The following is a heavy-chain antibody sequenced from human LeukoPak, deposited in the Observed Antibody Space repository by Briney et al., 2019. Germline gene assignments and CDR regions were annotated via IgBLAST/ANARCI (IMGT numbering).Heavy chain of an antibody. Sequence: GGSLRLSCAASGFTFSSYSMNWVRQAPEKGLDWVSYISGTSSTMHYADSVKGRFTISRDNAKNSLYLQMNSLRAEDTAVYYCARIEWEGPHPTLNYWGQGTLVTVSS. CDR3: ARIEWEGPHPTLNY. J-gene: IGHJ4*02. CDR2: ISGTSSTM. D-gene: IGHD1-26*01. CDR1: GFTFSSYS. V-gene: IGHV3-48*04.